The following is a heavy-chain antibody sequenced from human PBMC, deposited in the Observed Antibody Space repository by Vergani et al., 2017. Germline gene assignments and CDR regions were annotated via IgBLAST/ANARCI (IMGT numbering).Heavy chain of an antibody. CDR3: ARSIVSRNPPDYFDS. D-gene: IGHD1-14*01. CDR1: GGSLSGYY. CDR2: VEDSGYF. Sequence: QVQLQESGPGLVRPSETLSLTCTVSGGSLSGYYWTWIRQTPGEGLEWIAYVEDSGYFNYNPSLKTRVSMSSDTSNNQFSLMLSSVTVADTAVYYCARSIVSRNPPDYFDSWSQGALVTVSS. V-gene: IGHV4-59*01. J-gene: IGHJ4*02.